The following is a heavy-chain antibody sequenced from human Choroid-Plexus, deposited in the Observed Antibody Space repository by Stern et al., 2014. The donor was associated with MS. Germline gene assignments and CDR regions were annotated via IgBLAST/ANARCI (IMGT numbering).Heavy chain of an antibody. J-gene: IGHJ5*02. D-gene: IGHD2/OR15-2a*01. CDR1: GSTFGSCA. V-gene: IGHV3-30*18. Sequence: VQLEESGGGVVQPGRPLRLSCVASGSTFGSCAMHWVRQAPGKGLEWVGGVTHDGSYKYYADSVKGRFTISRDNSQNTLYMQMSSLRPEDTAVYYCAKDRQYLTYFFDHWGQGSLVTVSS. CDR3: AKDRQYLTYFFDH. CDR2: VTHDGSYK.